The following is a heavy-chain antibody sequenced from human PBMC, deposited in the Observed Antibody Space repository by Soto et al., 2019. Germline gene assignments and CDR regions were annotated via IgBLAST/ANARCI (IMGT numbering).Heavy chain of an antibody. CDR3: ARGALPTATPSCFAP. Sequence: QVQLVQSGAEVKKPGASVKVSCKASGYTFNSYGITWVRQAPGQGLEWRGWISTYNGKTNYAQKVQGRVTMTTDTSTSTAYMELRSLKSHDTAVYYCARGALPTATPSCFAPWGQGNLVTVSS. CDR1: GYTFNSYG. CDR2: ISTYNGKT. V-gene: IGHV1-18*04. D-gene: IGHD2-2*01. J-gene: IGHJ5*02.